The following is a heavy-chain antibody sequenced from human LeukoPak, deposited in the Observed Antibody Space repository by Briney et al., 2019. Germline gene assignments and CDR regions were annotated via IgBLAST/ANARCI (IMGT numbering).Heavy chain of an antibody. Sequence: ASVKVSCKASGYTFTGYYMPWVRQAPGQGLEWMGWINPNSGGTNYAQKFQGRVTMTRDTSISTAYMELSRLRSDDTAVYYCARVGISQWLVQSYYGMDVWGQGTTVTVSS. D-gene: IGHD6-19*01. CDR1: GYTFTGYY. CDR3: ARVGISQWLVQSYYGMDV. CDR2: INPNSGGT. J-gene: IGHJ6*02. V-gene: IGHV1-2*02.